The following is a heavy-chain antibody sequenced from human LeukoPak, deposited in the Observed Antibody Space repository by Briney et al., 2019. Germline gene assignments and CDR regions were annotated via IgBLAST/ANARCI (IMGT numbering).Heavy chain of an antibody. CDR2: ISAYNGNT. Sequence: ASVKVSCKTSGYTFTNYGISWVRQAPGQGLEWMGWISAYNGNTNYVQKFRGRVAMTTDTSTSTVYMDLRSLRSDDTAVYYCARDLSVYCSSTSCSFDYWGQGTLVTVSS. CDR3: ARDLSVYCSSTSCSFDY. J-gene: IGHJ4*02. CDR1: GYTFTNYG. V-gene: IGHV1-18*01. D-gene: IGHD2-2*01.